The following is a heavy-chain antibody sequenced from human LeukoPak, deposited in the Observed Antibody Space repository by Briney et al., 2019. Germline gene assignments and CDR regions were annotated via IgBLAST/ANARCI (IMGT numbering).Heavy chain of an antibody. D-gene: IGHD3-10*01. J-gene: IGHJ4*02. CDR2: ISSSSSYI. CDR1: GFTFSSYS. Sequence: GGSLRLSCAASGFTFSSYSMNWVRQAPGKGLEWVSSISSSSSYIYYADSVKGRFTISRDNAKNSLYLQMNGLRAEDTAVYYCASSPGLLWFEKTGYFDYWGRGTLVTVSS. V-gene: IGHV3-21*01. CDR3: ASSPGLLWFEKTGYFDY.